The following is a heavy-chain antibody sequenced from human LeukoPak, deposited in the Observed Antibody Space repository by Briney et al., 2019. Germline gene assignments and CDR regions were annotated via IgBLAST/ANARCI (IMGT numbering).Heavy chain of an antibody. CDR3: ARGNYYYGSGSYYVGYYFDY. CDR2: INHSGST. CDR1: GGSFSGYY. J-gene: IGHJ4*02. V-gene: IGHV4-34*01. D-gene: IGHD3-10*01. Sequence: SETLSLTCPVYGGSFSGYYWSWIRQPPGKGLEWIGEINHSGSTNYNPSLKSRVTISVDTSKNQFSLKLSSVTAADTAVYYCARGNYYYGSGSYYVGYYFDYWGQGTLVTVSS.